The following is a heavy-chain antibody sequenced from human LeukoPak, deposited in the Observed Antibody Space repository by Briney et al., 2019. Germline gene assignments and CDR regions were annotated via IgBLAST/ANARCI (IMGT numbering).Heavy chain of an antibody. D-gene: IGHD2-8*02. CDR1: GFTFSDYS. CDR3: ARLGRGTDSPLWASDI. V-gene: IGHV3-48*01. J-gene: IGHJ3*02. CDR2: IFSTSSMI. Sequence: GGSLRLSCAASGFTFSDYSMNWVPQAPGKGLEGISFIFSTSSMIYYADSVKGRFTISRDNAQNSLFLQMNSLRSEDTALYYCARLGRGTDSPLWASDIWGQGTMVTVSS.